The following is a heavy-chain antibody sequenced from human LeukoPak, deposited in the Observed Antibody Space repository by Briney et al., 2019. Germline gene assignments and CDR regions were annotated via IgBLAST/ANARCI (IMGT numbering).Heavy chain of an antibody. CDR3: ARLMGSSWYRDYYYYGMDV. J-gene: IGHJ6*02. CDR1: GYTFTSYY. D-gene: IGHD6-13*01. Sequence: ASVKVSCKASGYTFTSYYMHWVRQAPGQGLEWMGIINPSGGSTSYAQKFQARVTMTRDTSTSTVYMELSSLRSEDTAVYYCARLMGSSWYRDYYYYGMDVWGQGTTVTVSS. V-gene: IGHV1-46*01. CDR2: INPSGGST.